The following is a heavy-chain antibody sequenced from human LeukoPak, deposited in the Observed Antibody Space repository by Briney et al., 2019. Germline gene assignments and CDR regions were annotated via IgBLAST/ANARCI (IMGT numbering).Heavy chain of an antibody. CDR2: IRFDGSDK. Sequence: PGGSLRLSCAASGFPFTSYAMHWVRQAPGKGLEWVAFIRFDGSDKYYADSVKGRFTISRDNSTNTLYLQMISLRAEDTAVYYCAKVPKGSYDSSALDYWGPGTLVTVSS. J-gene: IGHJ4*02. CDR1: GFPFTSYA. V-gene: IGHV3-30*02. D-gene: IGHD3-22*01. CDR3: AKVPKGSYDSSALDY.